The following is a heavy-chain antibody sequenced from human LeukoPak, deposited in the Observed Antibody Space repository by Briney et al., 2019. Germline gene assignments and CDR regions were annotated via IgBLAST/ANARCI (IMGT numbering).Heavy chain of an antibody. V-gene: IGHV3-74*01. CDR2: INADGST. CDR3: ARGGLRWYPDYCYFDL. CDR1: GLTFSSYR. J-gene: IGHJ2*01. Sequence: PGGPLRLSCVASGLTFSSYRMHWVRQPPGKGLVWVSRINADGSTTYADSVKGRFTISRDNAKNTLYLQMNSLRDEDTAVYYCARGGLRWYPDYCYFDLWGRGTLVTVSS. D-gene: IGHD4-23*01.